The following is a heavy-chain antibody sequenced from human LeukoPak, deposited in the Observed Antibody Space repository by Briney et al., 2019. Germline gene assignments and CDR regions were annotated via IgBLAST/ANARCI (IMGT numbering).Heavy chain of an antibody. CDR1: GGCISSYY. Sequence: SETLSLTCTVSGGCISSYYWSWIRQPPGKGLEWIGYIHYSGTTNYSPSLKSRVTISVDTSKNQFSLKLSSVTAADTAVYYCATAGIVARRYFDYWGQGTLVTVSS. J-gene: IGHJ4*02. CDR2: IHYSGTT. V-gene: IGHV4-59*08. CDR3: ATAGIVARRYFDY. D-gene: IGHD1-26*01.